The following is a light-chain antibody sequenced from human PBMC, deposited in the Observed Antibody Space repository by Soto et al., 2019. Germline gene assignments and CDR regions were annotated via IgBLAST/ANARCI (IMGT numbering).Light chain of an antibody. J-gene: IGKJ2*01. CDR2: GAS. CDR1: QSVSSY. Sequence: EIVLTQSPATLSLSPGERATLSCRASQSVSSYLAWYQQKPGQAPRLLIYGASNRATGIPARFSGSGSGTDFTLTISSLEPEDVAVYYCQHSGKWPRTFGQGTKLEIK. CDR3: QHSGKWPRT. V-gene: IGKV3-11*01.